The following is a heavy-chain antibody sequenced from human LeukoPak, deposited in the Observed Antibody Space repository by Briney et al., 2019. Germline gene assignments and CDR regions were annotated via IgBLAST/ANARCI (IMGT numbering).Heavy chain of an antibody. CDR2: FYSGGST. CDR1: GGSIRSYY. J-gene: IGHJ4*02. D-gene: IGHD5-12*01. CDR3: ARVYSGYDLPGSLANYYFDY. V-gene: IGHV4-4*07. Sequence: SETLSLTCTVSGGSIRSYYWSWIRQPAGKGLEWIGRFYSGGSTDYNPSLKSRVTMSVDTSKNQFSLKLSSVTAADTAAYYCARVYSGYDLPGSLANYYFDYWGQGTLVTVSS.